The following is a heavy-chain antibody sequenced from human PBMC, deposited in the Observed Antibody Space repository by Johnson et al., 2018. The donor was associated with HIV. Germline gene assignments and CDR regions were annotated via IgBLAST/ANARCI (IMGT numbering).Heavy chain of an antibody. V-gene: IGHV3-66*01. Sequence: VQLVESGGGLVQPGGSLRLSCAASGFIVSSYYMSWVRQAPGKGLEWVSVLFSGGTTYYADSVRGRFTISRDNSKNTLYLQMNSLRAEDTALYYCAKTYYDFWSGYFGAFDIWGQGTMVTVSS. CDR2: LFSGGTT. D-gene: IGHD3-3*01. J-gene: IGHJ3*02. CDR3: AKTYYDFWSGYFGAFDI. CDR1: GFIVSSYY.